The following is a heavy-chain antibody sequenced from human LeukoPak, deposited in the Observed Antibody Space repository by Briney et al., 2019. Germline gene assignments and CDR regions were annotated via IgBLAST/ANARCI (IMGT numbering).Heavy chain of an antibody. CDR3: ARDHPVLLWFGESPADDAFDI. V-gene: IGHV1-18*01. D-gene: IGHD3-10*01. CDR1: GYTFTSYG. J-gene: IGHJ3*02. CDR2: ISAYNGNT. Sequence: GASVKVSCKASGYTFTSYGISWVRHAPGQGLEWMGWISAYNGNTNYAQKLQGRVTMTTDTSTSTAYMELRSLRSDDTAVYYCARDHPVLLWFGESPADDAFDIWGQGTMVTVSS.